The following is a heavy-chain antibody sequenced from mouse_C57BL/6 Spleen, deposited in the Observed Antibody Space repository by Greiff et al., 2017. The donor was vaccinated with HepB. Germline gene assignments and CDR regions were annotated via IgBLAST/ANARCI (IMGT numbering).Heavy chain of an antibody. CDR3: AREWLLRGTGFAY. CDR1: GFTFSSYA. D-gene: IGHD2-3*01. Sequence: EVKVVESGGGLVKPGGSLKLSCAASGFTFSSYAMSWVRQTPEKRLEWVATISDGGSYTYYPDNVKGRFTISRDNAKNNLYLQMSHLKSEDTAMYYCAREWLLRGTGFAYWGQGTLVTVSA. J-gene: IGHJ3*01. V-gene: IGHV5-4*01. CDR2: ISDGGSYT.